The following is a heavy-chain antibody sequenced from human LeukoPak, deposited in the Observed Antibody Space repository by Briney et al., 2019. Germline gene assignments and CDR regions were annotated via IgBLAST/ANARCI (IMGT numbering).Heavy chain of an antibody. Sequence: SETLSLTCTVSGGSISSGGYYWSWIRQPPGKGLEWIGYIYYSGSTYYNPSLKSRVTISVDTSKNQFSLKLSSVTAADTAVYYCARASPQWLAYYYFGYWGQGTLVTVSS. CDR3: ARASPQWLAYYYFGY. CDR2: IYYSGST. D-gene: IGHD6-19*01. J-gene: IGHJ4*02. CDR1: GGSISSGGYY. V-gene: IGHV4-30-4*01.